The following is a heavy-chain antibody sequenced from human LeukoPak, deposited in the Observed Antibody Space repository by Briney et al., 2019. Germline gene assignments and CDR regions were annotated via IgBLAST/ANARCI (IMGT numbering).Heavy chain of an antibody. V-gene: IGHV1-69-2*01. CDR3: AAAPPGFGELNGGDY. Sequence: GAPVKVSCKASGYTFTDYSIHWLQQAPGKGLEWLGLVNPEDDETIYSEKFQGRITMTADTSTDTAFMELSSLRSEDTAIYYCAAAPPGFGELNGGDYWGQGTLVTVSS. CDR2: VNPEDDET. D-gene: IGHD3-10*01. J-gene: IGHJ4*02. CDR1: GYTFTDYS.